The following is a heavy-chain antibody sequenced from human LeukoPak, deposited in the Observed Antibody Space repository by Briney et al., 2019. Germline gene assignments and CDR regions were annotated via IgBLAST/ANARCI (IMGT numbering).Heavy chain of an antibody. V-gene: IGHV3-23*01. CDR3: AKDPYCSSTSCYFVVY. CDR2: INGSGGST. D-gene: IGHD2-2*01. Sequence: GGSLRLSCAASGFTFSSYAMSWVRQAPGKGLEWVSAINGSGGSTYYADSVKGRFTISRDNSKNTLYLQMNSLRAEETAVYYCAKDPYCSSTSCYFVVYWGQGTLVTVSS. J-gene: IGHJ4*02. CDR1: GFTFSSYA.